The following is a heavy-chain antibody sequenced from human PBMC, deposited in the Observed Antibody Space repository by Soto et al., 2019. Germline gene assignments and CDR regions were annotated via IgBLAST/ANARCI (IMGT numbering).Heavy chain of an antibody. Sequence: EVQLGESGGGLVKPGGSLRLSCAASGFTFSTAWMSWVRQAPGKGLEWVGRIKSKTGGGTTDYAAPVKGRFTISRDDSKNTLYLQMNSLKTEDTAVYYCTTYYDYGDYAGYWGQGTLVTVSS. CDR3: TTYYDYGDYAGY. CDR2: IKSKTGGGTT. V-gene: IGHV3-15*01. J-gene: IGHJ4*02. D-gene: IGHD4-17*01. CDR1: GFTFSTAW.